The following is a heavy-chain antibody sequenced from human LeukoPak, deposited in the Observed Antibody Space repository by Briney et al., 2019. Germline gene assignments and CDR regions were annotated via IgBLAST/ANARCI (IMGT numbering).Heavy chain of an antibody. J-gene: IGHJ3*02. D-gene: IGHD1-1*01. CDR2: IKEDGNEK. CDR1: GFSFSTYW. V-gene: IGHV3-7*01. Sequence: GGSLRLSCAASGFSFSTYWMSWVRQAPGKGLEWVANIKEDGNEKHYVDSVKGRFSISRDNAKNSIYLQMNSLRVEDTAVYYCGGIPNWNGLASAFDIWGQGTMVTVSS. CDR3: GGIPNWNGLASAFDI.